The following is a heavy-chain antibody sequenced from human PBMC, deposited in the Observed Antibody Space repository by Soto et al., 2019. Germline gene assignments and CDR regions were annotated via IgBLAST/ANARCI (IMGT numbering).Heavy chain of an antibody. Sequence: GASVKVSCKASGFTFTSSAVQWVRQARGQRLEWIGWIVVGSGNTNYAQKFQERVTITRDMSTSTAYMELSSLRSEDTAVYYCAADHSVHSRHEGGGMHVWGQGTTVSVSS. D-gene: IGHD1-26*01. J-gene: IGHJ6*02. CDR3: AADHSVHSRHEGGGMHV. CDR1: GFTFTSSA. CDR2: IVVGSGNT. V-gene: IGHV1-58*01.